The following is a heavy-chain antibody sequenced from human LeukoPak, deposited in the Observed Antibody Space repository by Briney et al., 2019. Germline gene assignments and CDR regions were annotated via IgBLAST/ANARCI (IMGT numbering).Heavy chain of an antibody. CDR2: INPNSGGT. D-gene: IGHD2-15*01. Sequence: GASVKVSCKASGYSFTGYYMHWVRQAPGQGLEWMGWINPNSGGTNYAQKFQGRVTLTRDTSISTTYMELSRLRSDDTAVYFCARGPPPAASPGKGNDFWGQGTLVTVSS. J-gene: IGHJ4*02. CDR1: GYSFTGYY. CDR3: ARGPPPAASPGKGNDF. V-gene: IGHV1-2*02.